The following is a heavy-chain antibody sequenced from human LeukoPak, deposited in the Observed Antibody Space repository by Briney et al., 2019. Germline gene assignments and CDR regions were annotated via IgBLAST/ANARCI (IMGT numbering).Heavy chain of an antibody. V-gene: IGHV3-23*01. CDR3: AKEEGIAAAQRGEPFDY. J-gene: IGHJ4*02. D-gene: IGHD6-13*01. CDR2: ISGSGGST. CDR1: GFTFSSYA. Sequence: QAGGSLRLSCAASGFTFSSYAMSWVRQAPGKGLEWVSAISGSGGSTYYADSVKGRFTISRDNSKNTLYLQMNSLRAEDTAVYYCAKEEGIAAAQRGEPFDYWGQGTLVTVSS.